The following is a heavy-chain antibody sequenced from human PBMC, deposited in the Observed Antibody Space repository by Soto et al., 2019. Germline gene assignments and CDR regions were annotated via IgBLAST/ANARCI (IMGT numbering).Heavy chain of an antibody. CDR2: IYYSGST. V-gene: IGHV4-59*01. D-gene: IGHD2-15*01. J-gene: IGHJ5*02. CDR3: ARQRVIPATPTNWFYP. CDR1: GGSISNNY. Sequence: PSETLSLTCTVSGGSISNNYWSWIRQPPGKGLEWIGNIYYSGSTNYNPSLKSRVIISVDTSKNQFSLKVSSVTAADTAVYYCARQRVIPATPTNWFYPWGQGTLVTVSS.